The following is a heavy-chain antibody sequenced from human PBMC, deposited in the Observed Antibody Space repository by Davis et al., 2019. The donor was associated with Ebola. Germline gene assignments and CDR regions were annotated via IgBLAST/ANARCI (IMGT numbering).Heavy chain of an antibody. CDR3: ARGDYCSSTSCFLYYYYGMDV. D-gene: IGHD2-2*01. CDR1: GGSISSSSYY. Sequence: SETLSLTCTVSGGSISSSSYYWGWIRQPPGKGLEWIGSIYYSGSTYYNPSLKSRVTISVDTSKNQFSLKLSSVTAVDTAVYYCARGDYCSSTSCFLYYYYGMDVWGQGTTVTVSS. V-gene: IGHV4-39*01. J-gene: IGHJ6*02. CDR2: IYYSGST.